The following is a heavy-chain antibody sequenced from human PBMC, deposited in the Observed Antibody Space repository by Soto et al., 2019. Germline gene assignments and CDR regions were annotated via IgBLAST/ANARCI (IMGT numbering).Heavy chain of an antibody. V-gene: IGHV3-23*01. D-gene: IGHD5-18*01. CDR3: GRYMPGGRSPGMGV. J-gene: IGHJ6*02. CDR2: IGESGTPT. Sequence: MTWHHKKPGKGLEWVSLIGESGTPTYYADSVKGRFTIPRDNSGNTLFLEMYSLRAEDTAVYYCGRYMPGGRSPGMGVWGEGTTVTGSS.